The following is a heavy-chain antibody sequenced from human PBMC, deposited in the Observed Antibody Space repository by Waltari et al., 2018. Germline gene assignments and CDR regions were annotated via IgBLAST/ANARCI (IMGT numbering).Heavy chain of an antibody. CDR3: ARVLYGGNSGDY. CDR1: GGSISRSSYY. V-gene: IGHV4-39*07. J-gene: IGHJ4*02. D-gene: IGHD2-21*02. CDR2: IYYSGST. Sequence: QLQLQESGPGLVKPSETLSLTCTVSGGSISRSSYYSGGIRKPPGKGLEWIGSIYYSGSTYYNPSLKSRVTISVDTSKNQFSLKLSSVTAADTAVYYCARVLYGGNSGDYWGQGTLVTVSS.